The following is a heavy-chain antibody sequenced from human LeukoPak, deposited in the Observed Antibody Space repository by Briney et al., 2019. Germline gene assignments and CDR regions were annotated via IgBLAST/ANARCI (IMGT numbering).Heavy chain of an antibody. V-gene: IGHV1-69*05. D-gene: IGHD6-6*01. Sequence: EASVKVSCKASGGTFSSYAISWVRQAPGQGLEWMGGIIPIFGTANYAQKFQGRVTITTDESTSTAYMELSSLRSEDTAVYYCAREGGIAARLYYWGQGTLVTVSS. CDR2: IIPIFGTA. J-gene: IGHJ4*02. CDR1: GGTFSSYA. CDR3: AREGGIAARLYY.